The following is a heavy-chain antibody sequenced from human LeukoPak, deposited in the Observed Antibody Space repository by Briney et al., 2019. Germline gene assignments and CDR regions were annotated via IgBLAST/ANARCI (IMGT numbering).Heavy chain of an antibody. V-gene: IGHV3-23*01. D-gene: IGHD6-13*01. Sequence: PGGSLRLSCAASGFTFSSYAMSWVRQAPGKGLEWVSAISGSGGSTYYADSVKGRFTISRDNSKNTLYLQMNSLRAEDTAVYYCARAGAAAGTKRNSNWFDPWGQGTLVTVSS. CDR1: GFTFSSYA. CDR3: ARAGAAAGTKRNSNWFDP. CDR2: ISGSGGST. J-gene: IGHJ5*02.